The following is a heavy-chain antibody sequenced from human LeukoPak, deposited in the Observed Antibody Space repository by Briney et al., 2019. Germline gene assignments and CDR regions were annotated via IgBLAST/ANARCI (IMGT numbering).Heavy chain of an antibody. J-gene: IGHJ4*02. CDR2: ISGSGGST. D-gene: IGHD3-3*01. V-gene: IGHV3-23*01. CDR3: AKSIDDFWSGYYSTNFDY. Sequence: GGSLRLSCAASGFTFSSYAMSWVRQAPGKGLEWVSAISGSGGSTYYADSVKGRFTISRDNSKNTLYLQMSSLRAEDTAVYYCAKSIDDFWSGYYSTNFDYWGQGTLVTVSS. CDR1: GFTFSSYA.